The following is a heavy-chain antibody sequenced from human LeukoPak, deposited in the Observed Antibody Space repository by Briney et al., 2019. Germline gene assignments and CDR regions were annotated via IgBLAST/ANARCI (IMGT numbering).Heavy chain of an antibody. J-gene: IGHJ5*02. Sequence: AGGSLRLSCAASGFTFSSYAMSWVRQAPGKGLEWVSAISGSGGSTYYADSVKGRFTISRDNSKNTLYLQMNSLRAEDTAVYYCAKDEQPRLLWFGETTRWFDPWGQGTLVTVSS. CDR3: AKDEQPRLLWFGETTRWFDP. CDR2: ISGSGGST. V-gene: IGHV3-23*01. CDR1: GFTFSSYA. D-gene: IGHD3-10*01.